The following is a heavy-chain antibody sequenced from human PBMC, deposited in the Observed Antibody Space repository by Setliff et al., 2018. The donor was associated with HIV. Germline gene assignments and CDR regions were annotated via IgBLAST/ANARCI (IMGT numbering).Heavy chain of an antibody. D-gene: IGHD3-10*01. J-gene: IGHJ6*02. CDR1: GGSITTDGYY. CDR3: ARDLSPYGSGDPYYYYGMDV. Sequence: SETLSLTCSVSGGSITTDGYYWSCIRHCPGKGLEWIGYIYHTGSTYYNPSLASRLIMSLDPSKNQFSLKLSSMTAADTAIYYCARDLSPYGSGDPYYYYGMDVWGQGTTVTV. V-gene: IGHV4-31*03. CDR2: IYHTGST.